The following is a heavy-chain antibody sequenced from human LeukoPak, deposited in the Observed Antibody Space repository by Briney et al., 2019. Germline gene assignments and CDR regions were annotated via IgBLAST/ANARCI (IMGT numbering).Heavy chain of an antibody. CDR1: GFTLSSYS. J-gene: IGHJ3*02. CDR3: AREGGRYYHAFDI. CDR2: ISSSSSYI. V-gene: IGHV3-21*01. D-gene: IGHD1-26*01. Sequence: PGGSLRLSCAASGFTLSSYSMNWVRQAPGKGLEWVSSISSSSSYIYYADSVKGRFTISRDNAKNSLYLEMNSLRAEDTAVYYCAREGGRYYHAFDIWGQGTMVTVSS.